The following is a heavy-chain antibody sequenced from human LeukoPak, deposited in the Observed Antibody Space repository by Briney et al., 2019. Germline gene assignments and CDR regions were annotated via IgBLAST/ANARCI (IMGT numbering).Heavy chain of an antibody. CDR2: ISAYNGNT. D-gene: IGHD3-3*01. J-gene: IGHJ6*02. CDR3: ARDLITIFGVVITRYGMDV. Sequence: ASVKVSCKASGYTFTSYGISWVRQAPGQGLEWMGWISAYNGNTNYTQKLQGRVTMTTDTSTSTAYMELRSLRSGDTAVYYCARDLITIFGVVITRYGMDVWGQGTTVTVSS. V-gene: IGHV1-18*01. CDR1: GYTFTSYG.